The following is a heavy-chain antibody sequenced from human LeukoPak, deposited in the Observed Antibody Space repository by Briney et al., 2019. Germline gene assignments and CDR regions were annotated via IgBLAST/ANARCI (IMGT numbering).Heavy chain of an antibody. Sequence: SQTLSLTCTVSGGSISSDYYYWNWIRQPAGKGLEWIGRIYPSGSTNYNPSLKSRVTISVDTSRNQFSLKLSSVTAADTAVYYCARGGSPIFGVVLYAFDIWGQGTMVTVSS. D-gene: IGHD3-3*01. CDR3: ARGGSPIFGVVLYAFDI. CDR2: IYPSGST. CDR1: GGSISSDYYY. V-gene: IGHV4-61*02. J-gene: IGHJ3*02.